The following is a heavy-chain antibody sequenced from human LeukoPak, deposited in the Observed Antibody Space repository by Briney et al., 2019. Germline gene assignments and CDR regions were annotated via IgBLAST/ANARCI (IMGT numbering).Heavy chain of an antibody. CDR1: GASISGSGYY. CDR3: AREGDSSGWYRAYYYYCMDV. J-gene: IGHJ6*03. V-gene: IGHV4-39*07. D-gene: IGHD6-19*01. CDR2: IYDSGST. Sequence: SETLSLTCTVSGASISGSGYYWGWIRQPPGKGLEWIGNIYDSGSTYYNASLQSRVTISVDTSKNQFSLKLSSVTAADTAVYYCAREGDSSGWYRAYYYYCMDVWGKGTTVTISS.